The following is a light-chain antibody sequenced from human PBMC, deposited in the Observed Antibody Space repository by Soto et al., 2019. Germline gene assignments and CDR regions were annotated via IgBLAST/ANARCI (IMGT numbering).Light chain of an antibody. CDR2: DNN. CDR3: GTWDSSLSAWV. J-gene: IGLJ3*02. CDR1: SSDVGGYNY. V-gene: IGLV1-51*01. Sequence: QSALTQPPSASGSPGQSVTISCTGTSSDVGGYNYVSWYQQHPGKAPKLIIYDNNKRPSGIPDRFSGSKSGTSATLGITGLQTGDEADYYCGTWDSSLSAWVFGGGTKLTVL.